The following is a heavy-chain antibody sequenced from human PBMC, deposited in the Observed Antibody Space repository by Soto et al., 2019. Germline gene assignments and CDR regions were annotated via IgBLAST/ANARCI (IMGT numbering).Heavy chain of an antibody. CDR2: INPNSGGT. Sequence: ASVKVSCKASGYTLTGYYMHWVRQAPGQGLEWMGWINPNSGGTNSAQKFQGRVTMTRDTSISTAYMELSRLRSDDTDVYHCARDLDYGAIGYLGYWGQGTLVTVSS. CDR3: ARDLDYGAIGYLGY. J-gene: IGHJ4*02. CDR1: GYTLTGYY. D-gene: IGHD3-16*01. V-gene: IGHV1-2*02.